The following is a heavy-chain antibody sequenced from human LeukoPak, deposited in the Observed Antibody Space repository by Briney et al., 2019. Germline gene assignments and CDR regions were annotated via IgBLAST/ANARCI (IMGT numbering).Heavy chain of an antibody. J-gene: IGHJ4*02. Sequence: GESLKISCRASGYSFTRYWIGWVRQMPGKGLEWMGAIYPDDSDTRYRPSFQGQVTISADKSISTAYLQWSSLRASDSAMYYCARPSYGARDYWGQGTLVTVSS. CDR1: GYSFTRYW. V-gene: IGHV5-51*01. CDR3: ARPSYGARDY. D-gene: IGHD4-17*01. CDR2: IYPDDSDT.